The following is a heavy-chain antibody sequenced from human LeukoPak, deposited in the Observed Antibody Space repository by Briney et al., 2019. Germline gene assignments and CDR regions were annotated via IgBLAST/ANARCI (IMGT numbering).Heavy chain of an antibody. J-gene: IGHJ4*02. CDR2: IYYSGST. CDR3: ARGADSSGYYSIFYFDY. D-gene: IGHD3-22*01. Sequence: SETLSLTCTVSGGSISSYYWSWIRQPPEKGLEWIGYIYYSGSTNYNPSLKSRVTISVDTSKNQFSLKLSSVTAADTAVYYCARGADSSGYYSIFYFDYWGQGTLVTVSS. V-gene: IGHV4-59*01. CDR1: GGSISSYY.